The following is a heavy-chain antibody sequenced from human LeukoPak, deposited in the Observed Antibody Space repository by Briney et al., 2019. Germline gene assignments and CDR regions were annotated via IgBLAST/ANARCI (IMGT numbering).Heavy chain of an antibody. CDR2: ISAYNGNT. Sequence: ASVKVSCKASGYTFTSYGISWVRQAPGQGLEWMGWISAYNGNTNYAQKLQGRVTMTTDTSTSTAYMELRSLRSDDTAVYYCARVLYDFWSGYYGHDYWGQGTLVTVSS. CDR3: ARVLYDFWSGYYGHDY. V-gene: IGHV1-18*01. CDR1: GYTFTSYG. J-gene: IGHJ4*02. D-gene: IGHD3-3*01.